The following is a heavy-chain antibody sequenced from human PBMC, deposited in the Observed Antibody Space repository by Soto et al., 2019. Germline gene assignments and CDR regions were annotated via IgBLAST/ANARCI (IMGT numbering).Heavy chain of an antibody. Sequence: SETLSLTCSVYGGSFSGYYWSWIRQPPGKGLEWIGEISHTGSTNYNPSLKSRVTISVDTSKNQFSLNLSSVTAADTAVYYCARGLCTNGVCYVGLVGNWFEPSGQGTMVT. CDR1: GGSFSGYY. CDR2: ISHTGST. D-gene: IGHD2-8*01. V-gene: IGHV4-34*01. J-gene: IGHJ5*02. CDR3: ARGLCTNGVCYVGLVGNWFEP.